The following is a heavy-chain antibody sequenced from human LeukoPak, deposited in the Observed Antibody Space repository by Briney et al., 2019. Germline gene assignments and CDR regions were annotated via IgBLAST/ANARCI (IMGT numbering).Heavy chain of an antibody. Sequence: SETLSLTCTVSGGSISSYYWSWIRQPPGKGLEWIGYIYYSGSTNYNPSLKSRVTISVDTSKNQFSLKLSSVTAADTAVYYCARHAVGPHKDINFDYWGQGTLVTVSS. V-gene: IGHV4-59*08. D-gene: IGHD1-26*01. CDR2: IYYSGST. CDR1: GGSISSYY. J-gene: IGHJ4*02. CDR3: ARHAVGPHKDINFDY.